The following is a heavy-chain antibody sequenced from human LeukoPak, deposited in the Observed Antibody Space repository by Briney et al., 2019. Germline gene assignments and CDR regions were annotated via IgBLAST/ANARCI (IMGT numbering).Heavy chain of an antibody. CDR3: ARTHTGATSYFDY. CDR2: ISAYNGNT. CDR1: LYTFTSYG. D-gene: IGHD1-26*01. Sequence: ASVKVSCKASLYTFTSYGISWVRQAPGQGREWMGWISAYNGNTNYAQKLQGRVTITTDTSTSPASMQLRSLRSDDTAVYYCARTHTGATSYFDYRGQGTLVTVSS. V-gene: IGHV1-18*01. J-gene: IGHJ4*02.